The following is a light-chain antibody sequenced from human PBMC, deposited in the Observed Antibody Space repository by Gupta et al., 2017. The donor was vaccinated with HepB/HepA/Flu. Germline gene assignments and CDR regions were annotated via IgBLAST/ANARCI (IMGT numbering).Light chain of an antibody. CDR2: DVN. CDR1: SNDIGGYDF. CDR3: SSYTTSSTLI. Sequence: QSALTQPASVSGSPGQSITFSCTGTSNDIGGYDFVAWYQQHPGTAPKLIIFDVNNRPSGVSNRFSGSKSGNTASLTISGLQPEDEADYYCSSYTTSSTLIFGGGTKLTVL. J-gene: IGLJ2*01. V-gene: IGLV2-14*03.